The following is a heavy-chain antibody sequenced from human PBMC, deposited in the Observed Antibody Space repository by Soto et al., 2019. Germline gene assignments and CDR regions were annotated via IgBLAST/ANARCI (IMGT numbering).Heavy chain of an antibody. V-gene: IGHV4-59*08. Sequence: LSLTCTVSGGSISIYYWSWIRQPPGKGLEWIGYIYYSGSTNYNPSLKSRVTISVDTSKNQFSLKLSSVTAADTAVYYCARLFGYNPRDLSFDYWGQGTLVTVSS. J-gene: IGHJ4*02. CDR1: GGSISIYY. D-gene: IGHD6-25*01. CDR2: IYYSGST. CDR3: ARLFGYNPRDLSFDY.